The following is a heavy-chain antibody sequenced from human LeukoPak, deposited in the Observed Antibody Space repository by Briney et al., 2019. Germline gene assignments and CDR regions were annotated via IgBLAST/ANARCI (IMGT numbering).Heavy chain of an antibody. CDR1: GGSISSYY. Sequence: SETLSLTCTVSGGSISSYYWSWIRQPPGKGLEWIGYIYYSGSTNYNPSLKSRVTISVDTSKNQFSLKLSSVTAADTAVYYCARAGYGDYGPYYFDYWGQGTLVTVSS. CDR2: IYYSGST. D-gene: IGHD4-17*01. V-gene: IGHV4-59*01. CDR3: ARAGYGDYGPYYFDY. J-gene: IGHJ4*02.